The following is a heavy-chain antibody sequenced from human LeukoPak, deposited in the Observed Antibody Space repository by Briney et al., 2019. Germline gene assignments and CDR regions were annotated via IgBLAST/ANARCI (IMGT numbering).Heavy chain of an antibody. Sequence: GASVKVSCKASGYTFTSYGISWVRQAPGQGLEWMGWISAYSGNTNYAQKLQGRVTMTTDTSTSTAYMELSSLRSEDTAVYYCARDPIAAAGTLELDYWGQGTLVTVSS. CDR1: GYTFTSYG. D-gene: IGHD6-13*01. CDR3: ARDPIAAAGTLELDY. CDR2: ISAYSGNT. J-gene: IGHJ4*02. V-gene: IGHV1-18*01.